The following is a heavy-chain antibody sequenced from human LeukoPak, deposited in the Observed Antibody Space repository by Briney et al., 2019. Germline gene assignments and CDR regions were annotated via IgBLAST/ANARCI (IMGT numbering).Heavy chain of an antibody. CDR1: GFTFSSYS. V-gene: IGHV3-48*01. J-gene: IGHJ4*02. CDR2: ISSSGSTV. D-gene: IGHD2-21*02. CDR3: ARTDYGDY. Sequence: GGSLRLSCAASGFTFSSYSMNWVRQALGKGLEWVSYISSSGSTVYYADFVKGRFTISRDNAKNSLSLHMNSLRAEDTAVYYCARTDYGDYWGQGILVTVSS.